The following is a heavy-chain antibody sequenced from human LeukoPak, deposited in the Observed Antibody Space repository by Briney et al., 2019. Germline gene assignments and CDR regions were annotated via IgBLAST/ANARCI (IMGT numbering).Heavy chain of an antibody. CDR2: IYPGDSDT. Sequence: GESLKISCKGSGYSFTSYCIGWVRQMPGKGLEWKGIIYPGDSDTRYSPSFQGQVTISADKSISTAYLQWSSLKASDTAMYYCARQKGGYSSSWGFDYWGQGTLVTVSS. CDR1: GYSFTSYC. J-gene: IGHJ4*02. V-gene: IGHV5-51*01. CDR3: ARQKGGYSSSWGFDY. D-gene: IGHD6-13*01.